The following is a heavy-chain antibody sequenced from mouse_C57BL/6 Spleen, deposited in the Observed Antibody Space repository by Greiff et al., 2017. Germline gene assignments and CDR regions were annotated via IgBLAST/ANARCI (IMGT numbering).Heavy chain of an antibody. CDR1: GFSLTSYG. V-gene: IGHV2-2*01. CDR3: ARNRKVTTVEGGAMDY. J-gene: IGHJ4*01. CDR2: IWSGGST. Sequence: QVQLKESGPGLVQPSQSLSITCTVSGFSLTSYGVHWVRQSPGKGLEWLGVIWSGGSTAYNAAFISRLSISKDNSKSQVFFKMNSLQADDTAIYYCARNRKVTTVEGGAMDYWGQGTSVTVSS. D-gene: IGHD1-1*01.